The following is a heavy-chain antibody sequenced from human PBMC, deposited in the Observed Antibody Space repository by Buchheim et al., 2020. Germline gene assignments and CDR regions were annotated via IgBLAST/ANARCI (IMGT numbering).Heavy chain of an antibody. D-gene: IGHD3-22*01. Sequence: QVQLQESGPGLVKPSQTLSLTCTVSGASISSGDYYWSWIRQPPGKGLEWIGYIYYTGNTYYNPSLKSRVTISVDTSKNQFSLKLSSVTAADTAVYYCARGDTGSDSSGYKVDYWGQGTL. J-gene: IGHJ4*02. CDR2: IYYTGNT. CDR3: ARGDTGSDSSGYKVDY. V-gene: IGHV4-30-4*01. CDR1: GASISSGDYY.